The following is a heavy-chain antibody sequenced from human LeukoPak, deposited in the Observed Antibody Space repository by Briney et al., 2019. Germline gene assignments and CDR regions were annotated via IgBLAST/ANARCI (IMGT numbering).Heavy chain of an antibody. CDR2: IRSDGSNK. CDR1: GFTFSSYG. D-gene: IGHD6-19*01. Sequence: GGSLRLSCAASGFTFSSYGMHWVRQAPGKGLEWMAFIRSDGSNKYYADSVKGRFTISRDNSKNTLYLQMNSLRAEDTAVYYCARILDSAWGEXGYWXXXTXXTVS. J-gene: IGHJ4*02. V-gene: IGHV3-30*02. CDR3: ARILDSAWGEXGY.